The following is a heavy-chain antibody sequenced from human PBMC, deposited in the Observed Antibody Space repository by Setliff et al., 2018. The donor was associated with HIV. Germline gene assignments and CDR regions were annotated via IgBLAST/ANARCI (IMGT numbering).Heavy chain of an antibody. V-gene: IGHV4-4*07. Sequence: SETLSLTCTVSGGSISGYYWSWIRQPAGKGLEWIGRIYPSGSTSYNPSLQSRAVMSVDTSKNQFSLRLISVTAADTAVYFCARVSKGDYGGNFDSWGQGTLVTVSS. CDR3: ARVSKGDYGGNFDS. CDR2: IYPSGST. J-gene: IGHJ4*02. D-gene: IGHD4-17*01. CDR1: GGSISGYY.